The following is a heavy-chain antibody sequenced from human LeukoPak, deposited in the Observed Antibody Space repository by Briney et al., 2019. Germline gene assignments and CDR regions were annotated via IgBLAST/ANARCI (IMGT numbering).Heavy chain of an antibody. V-gene: IGHV4-39*01. CDR1: GGSISSSSYY. D-gene: IGHD5-24*01. CDR2: IYYSGST. J-gene: IGHJ4*02. CDR3: ARGRVRDGYNYGY. Sequence: SETLSLTCTVSGGSISSSSYYWGWIRQPPGKGLEWIGSIYYSGSTYYNPPLKSRVTISVDTSKNQFSLKLSSVTAAVTAVYYCARGRVRDGYNYGYWGQGTLVTVSS.